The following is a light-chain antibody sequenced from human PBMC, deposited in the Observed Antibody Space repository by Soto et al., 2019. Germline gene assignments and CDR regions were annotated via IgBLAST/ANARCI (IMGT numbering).Light chain of an antibody. Sequence: DIQMTQSPSTLSASVGDRVTITCRASQSISSWLAWYQQKPGKAPKVLIYDASSLESGVPSRFSGSGSGREFTLTISSLQPDDFATYYCQHYDGFPFFGQGTRLEIK. CDR1: QSISSW. J-gene: IGKJ5*01. V-gene: IGKV1-5*01. CDR2: DAS. CDR3: QHYDGFPF.